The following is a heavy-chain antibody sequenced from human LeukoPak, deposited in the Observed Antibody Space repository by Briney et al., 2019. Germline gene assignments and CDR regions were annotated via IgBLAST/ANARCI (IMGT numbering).Heavy chain of an antibody. V-gene: IGHV3-30*02. CDR1: GFTFNNYG. CDR2: IRYDGTIP. J-gene: IGHJ4*02. Sequence: GGSLRLSCEASGFTFNNYGMHWVRQAPGKGLEWVSFIRYDGTIPYYADAVQGRFSISRDNANNTLFLQMNSLRREDTAVYYCAKGRLRSTERYFDHWGQGILVTVSS. D-gene: IGHD4-17*01. CDR3: AKGRLRSTERYFDH.